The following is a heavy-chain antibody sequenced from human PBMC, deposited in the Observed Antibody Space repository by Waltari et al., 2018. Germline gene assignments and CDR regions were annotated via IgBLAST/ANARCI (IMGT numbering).Heavy chain of an antibody. CDR3: ARSPVLLWFGELDGMDV. CDR1: GFTVSSNY. V-gene: IGHV3-53*01. Sequence: EVQLVESGGGLIQPGGSLRLSCAASGFTVSSNYMSWVRQAPGKGLEWVSVIYSGGSTYYADSVKGRFTIARDNSKNTLYLQMNSLRAEDTAVYYCARSPVLLWFGELDGMDVWGQGTTVTVSS. D-gene: IGHD3-10*01. J-gene: IGHJ6*02. CDR2: IYSGGST.